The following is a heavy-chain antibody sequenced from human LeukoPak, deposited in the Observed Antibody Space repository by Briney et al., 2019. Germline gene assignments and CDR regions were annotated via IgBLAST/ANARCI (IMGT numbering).Heavy chain of an antibody. Sequence: PGRSLRLSCAASGFTFSSYGMHWVRQAPGKGLEWVAVISYDGSNKYYADSVKGRFTISRDNSKNTLYLQMNSLRAEDTAVYYCAKGGRYYDSSGYLPNYYFDYWGQGTLVTASS. J-gene: IGHJ4*02. V-gene: IGHV3-30*18. CDR3: AKGGRYYDSSGYLPNYYFDY. D-gene: IGHD3-22*01. CDR2: ISYDGSNK. CDR1: GFTFSSYG.